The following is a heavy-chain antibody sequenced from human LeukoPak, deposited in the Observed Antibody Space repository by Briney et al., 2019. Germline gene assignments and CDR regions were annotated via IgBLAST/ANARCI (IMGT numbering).Heavy chain of an antibody. CDR1: GYSITSGYN. J-gene: IGHJ6*03. V-gene: IGHV4-38-2*01. CDR2: IYNSGSI. Sequence: SETLSLTCAVSGYSITSGYNWGWIRQPPGKGLEWIGTIYNSGSIYYNPSLKSRVTISLDTSKNQFSLKLSSVTAADTAVYYCARAGGSSSPYYYYYMDVWGKGTTVTVSS. CDR3: ARAGGSSSPYYYYYMDV. D-gene: IGHD6-6*01.